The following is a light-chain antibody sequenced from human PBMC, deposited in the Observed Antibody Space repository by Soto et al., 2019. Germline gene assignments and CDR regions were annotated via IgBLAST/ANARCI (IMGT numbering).Light chain of an antibody. J-gene: IGKJ2*01. CDR2: KAS. Sequence: DIQMTQSPSTLSASVGDRVTITCRASQSISSWLAWYQQQPGKAPTLLIYKASSLESGVPSRFSGSGSGTEFTLTISSLQPDDFATYYCQQYNSYSPYTFGQGTKLEIK. CDR3: QQYNSYSPYT. V-gene: IGKV1-5*03. CDR1: QSISSW.